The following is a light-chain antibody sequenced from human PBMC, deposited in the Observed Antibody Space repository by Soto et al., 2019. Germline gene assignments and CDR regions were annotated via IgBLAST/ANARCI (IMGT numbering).Light chain of an antibody. CDR1: QSVSVY. J-gene: IGKJ1*01. CDR2: DAS. V-gene: IGKV3-11*01. Sequence: EIVFTQSPGTLSLSPGERAPLSCRASQSVSVYLDWYQQKPGQAPRLLISDASNRATGIPARFSGSGSGTDFTLTISSLEPEDFAVYYCHQRQYWPPITFGQGTKVDIK. CDR3: HQRQYWPPIT.